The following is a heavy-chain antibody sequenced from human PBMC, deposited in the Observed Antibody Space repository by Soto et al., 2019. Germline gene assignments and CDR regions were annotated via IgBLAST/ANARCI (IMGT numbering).Heavy chain of an antibody. J-gene: IGHJ2*01. Sequence: GGSLRLSCAASGFTFSSYGVHWVRQAPGKGLEWVAVISYDGSNKHYADSVKGRFTISRDNSKNTLYLQMNSLRAEDTAVYYCAKRTPGWYFDLWGRGTLVTSPQ. CDR1: GFTFSSYG. CDR2: ISYDGSNK. CDR3: AKRTPGWYFDL. V-gene: IGHV3-30*18.